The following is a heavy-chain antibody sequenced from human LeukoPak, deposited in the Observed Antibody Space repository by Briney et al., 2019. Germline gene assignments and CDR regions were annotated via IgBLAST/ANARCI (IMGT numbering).Heavy chain of an antibody. CDR3: ARGPLGGFGARAFDI. CDR2: IYYSGST. CDR1: GGSISSYY. J-gene: IGHJ3*02. V-gene: IGHV4-59*01. D-gene: IGHD3-10*01. Sequence: SETLSLTCTVSGGSISSYYWSWIRQPPGKGLEWIGYIYYSGSTNYNPSLKSRVTISVDTSKNQFSLKLSSVTAADTAVYYCARGPLGGFGARAFDIWGQGTMVTVSS.